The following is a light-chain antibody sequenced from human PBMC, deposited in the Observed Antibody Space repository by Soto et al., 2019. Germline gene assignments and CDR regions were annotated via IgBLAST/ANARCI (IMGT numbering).Light chain of an antibody. CDR3: QQYASSPLT. Sequence: EIVLTQSPGTLSVSPGERATLSCRASQSVGRNYLAWYQQRPGQAPRLLIYGASSRATGIPYRFSGSGSGTDFTLTISRLEPDDFAVYYCQQYASSPLTFGGGTKVETK. J-gene: IGKJ4*01. CDR1: QSVGRNY. V-gene: IGKV3-20*01. CDR2: GAS.